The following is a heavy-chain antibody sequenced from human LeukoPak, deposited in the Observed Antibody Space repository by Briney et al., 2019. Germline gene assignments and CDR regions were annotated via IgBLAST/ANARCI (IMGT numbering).Heavy chain of an antibody. J-gene: IGHJ4*02. CDR3: ARQSDFKLDY. V-gene: IGHV5-51*01. CDR2: TYPGHSDP. D-gene: IGHD3-3*01. Sequence: GESLKISFKGSGYPFSSYWIGWVRQRPGKGLYCMGITYPGHSDPRYSPSLQGQVTISVDTSIGTAYLQWSSLKASDTAIYYCARQSDFKLDYWGQGTLVTVSS. CDR1: GYPFSSYW.